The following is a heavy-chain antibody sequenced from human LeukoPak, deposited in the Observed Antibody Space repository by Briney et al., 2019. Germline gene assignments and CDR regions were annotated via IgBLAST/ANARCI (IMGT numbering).Heavy chain of an antibody. CDR1: GYTFTSYY. Sequence: ASVKVSCKASGYTFTSYYMHWVRQAPGQGLEWIGIINPSGGSTSYAQKFQGRVTMTRDMSTSTVYMELSSLRSEDTAVYYCARDRGGLGIYNWFDPWGQGTLVTVSS. CDR2: INPSGGST. D-gene: IGHD7-27*01. J-gene: IGHJ5*02. CDR3: ARDRGGLGIYNWFDP. V-gene: IGHV1-46*01.